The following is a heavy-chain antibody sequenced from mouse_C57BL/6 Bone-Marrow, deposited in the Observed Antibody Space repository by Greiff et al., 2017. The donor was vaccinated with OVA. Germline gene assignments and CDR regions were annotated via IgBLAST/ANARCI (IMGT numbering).Heavy chain of an antibody. Sequence: EVHLVESGGGLVQPGGSLKLSCAASGFTFSDYYMYWVRQTPEKRLEWVAYISNGGGSTYYPDTVKGRFTISRDNAKNTLYLQMSRLKSEDTAMYYCARRGLRLDFDYWGQGTTRTVSS. CDR3: ARRGLRLDFDY. V-gene: IGHV5-12*01. D-gene: IGHD2-4*01. J-gene: IGHJ2*01. CDR1: GFTFSDYY. CDR2: ISNGGGST.